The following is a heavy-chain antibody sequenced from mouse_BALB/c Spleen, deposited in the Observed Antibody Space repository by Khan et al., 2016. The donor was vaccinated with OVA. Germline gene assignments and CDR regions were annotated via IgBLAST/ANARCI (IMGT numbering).Heavy chain of an antibody. CDR1: GYSFTDYT. D-gene: IGHD1-1*01. CDR3: SRGGYGGLAY. J-gene: IGHJ3*01. Sequence: VQLQQSGPELVQPGASVKISCKASGYSFTDYTMNWVKQSHGKNLEWIVLIHPSNVGTNYNQKFKGKATLTVDKSSSTSHMELLSLTSEDSAVDYCSRGGYGGLAYWGQGTLVTVSA. CDR2: IHPSNVGT. V-gene: IGHV1-18*01.